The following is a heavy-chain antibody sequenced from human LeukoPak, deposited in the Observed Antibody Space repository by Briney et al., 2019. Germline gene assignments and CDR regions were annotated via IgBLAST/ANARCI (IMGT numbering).Heavy chain of an antibody. CDR1: GFTVSSNY. CDR2: IYSGGST. J-gene: IGHJ2*01. V-gene: IGHV3-53*01. CDR3: ARVISGYSSGWYWYFDL. Sequence: GGSLRLSCAASGFTVSSNYMSWVRQAPGKGLEWVSVIYSGGSTYYADSVKGRFTISRDNSKNTLYLQMNSLRAEDTAVYYCARVISGYSSGWYWYFDLWGRGTLVTVSS. D-gene: IGHD6-19*01.